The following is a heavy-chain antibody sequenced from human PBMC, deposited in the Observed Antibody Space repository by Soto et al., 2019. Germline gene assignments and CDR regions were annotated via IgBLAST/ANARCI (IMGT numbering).Heavy chain of an antibody. D-gene: IGHD3-10*01. CDR3: AQGASGYYYYGMDV. Sequence: EVQLLESGGGLVQPGGSLRLSCAASGFTFSSYAMSWVRQAPGKGLEWVSAISGSGGSTYYAESVKGRLTISRDNSKNTLNLQMNSLRAEDTAVYYCAQGASGYYYYGMDVWGQGTTVTVSS. V-gene: IGHV3-23*01. CDR2: ISGSGGST. CDR1: GFTFSSYA. J-gene: IGHJ6*02.